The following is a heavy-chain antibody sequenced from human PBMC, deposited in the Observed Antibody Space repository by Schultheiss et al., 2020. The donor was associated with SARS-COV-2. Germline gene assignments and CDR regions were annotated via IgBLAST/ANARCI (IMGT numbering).Heavy chain of an antibody. CDR1: GYTFTGYY. CDR2: INPNSGGT. D-gene: IGHD3-3*01. V-gene: IGHV1-2*02. Sequence: VKVSCKASGYTFTGYYMHWVRQAPGQGLEWMGWINPNSGGTNYAQKFQGRVTMTRDTSISTAYMELSRLRSDDTAVYYCARGAILGVVTGDYWGQGTLVTVSS. J-gene: IGHJ4*02. CDR3: ARGAILGVVTGDY.